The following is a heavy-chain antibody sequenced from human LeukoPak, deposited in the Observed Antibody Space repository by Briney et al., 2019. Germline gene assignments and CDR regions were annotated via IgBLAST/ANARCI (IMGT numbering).Heavy chain of an antibody. J-gene: IGHJ4*02. CDR2: ISAYNGNT. D-gene: IGHD6-13*01. CDR3: GRDAYSSSYYVY. CDR1: GYTFTSYG. V-gene: IGHV1-18*01. Sequence: ASVKVSCKASGYTFTSYGISWVRQAPGQGLEWMGWISAYNGNTDYAQTVQGRVTMTTDTSTSTAYMELRSLRYDDTAVYYCGRDAYSSSYYVYWGQGTLVTVSS.